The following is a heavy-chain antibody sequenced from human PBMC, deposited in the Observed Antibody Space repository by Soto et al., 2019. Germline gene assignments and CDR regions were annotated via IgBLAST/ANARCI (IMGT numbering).Heavy chain of an antibody. V-gene: IGHV3-49*03. J-gene: IGHJ3*02. Sequence: EVQLVESGGGLVQPGRSLRLSCTASGFTFGDYAMSWFRQAPGKGLEWVGFIRSKAYGGTTEYAASVKGRFTISRDDSKSIAYLQMNSLKTEYTAVYYCTRDPKYYDYIWGSSYDAFDIWGQGTMVTVSS. CDR3: TRDPKYYDYIWGSSYDAFDI. CDR1: GFTFGDYA. CDR2: IRSKAYGGTT. D-gene: IGHD3-16*01.